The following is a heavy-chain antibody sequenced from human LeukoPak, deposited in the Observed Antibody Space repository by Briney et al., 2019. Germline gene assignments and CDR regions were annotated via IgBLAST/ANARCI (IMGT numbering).Heavy chain of an antibody. CDR1: GYTFTSYY. CDR2: INPSGGST. V-gene: IGHV1-46*01. J-gene: IGHJ4*02. Sequence: ASVKVSCKASGYTFTSYYMHWLRQAPGQGLEWMGIINPSGGSTSYAQKFQGRVTMTRDTSISTGYMELTSLRSDDTAVYYCARDFYYDTDGYYGLDYWGQGTLVTVSS. D-gene: IGHD3-22*01. CDR3: ARDFYYDTDGYYGLDY.